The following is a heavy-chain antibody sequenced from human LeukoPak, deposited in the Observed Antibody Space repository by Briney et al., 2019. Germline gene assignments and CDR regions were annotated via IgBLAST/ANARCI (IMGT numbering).Heavy chain of an antibody. J-gene: IGHJ4*02. V-gene: IGHV3-9*01. CDR3: AKGPRDSSGSLFFDY. CDR1: GFTFDDYA. Sequence: GRSLRLSCAASGFTFDDYAMRWGRQAPGKGLEWVSGISWNSGSIGYADSVKGRFTISRDNAKNSLYLQMNSLRAEDTALYYCAKGPRDSSGSLFFDYWGQGTLVTVSS. D-gene: IGHD3-22*01. CDR2: ISWNSGSI.